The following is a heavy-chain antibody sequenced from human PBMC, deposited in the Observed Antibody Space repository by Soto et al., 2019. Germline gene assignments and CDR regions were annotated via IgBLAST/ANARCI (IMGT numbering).Heavy chain of an antibody. D-gene: IGHD3-22*01. CDR2: ISYDGSNK. CDR1: GFTFSSYA. CDR3: ARDDDSSGYFLAYIDY. Sequence: VQLVESGGGVVQPGRSLRLSCAASGFTFSSYAMHWVRQAPGKGLEWVAVISYDGSNKYYADSVKGRFTISRDNSKNTLYLQMNSLRAEDTAVYYCARDDDSSGYFLAYIDYWGQGTLVTVSS. J-gene: IGHJ4*02. V-gene: IGHV3-30-3*01.